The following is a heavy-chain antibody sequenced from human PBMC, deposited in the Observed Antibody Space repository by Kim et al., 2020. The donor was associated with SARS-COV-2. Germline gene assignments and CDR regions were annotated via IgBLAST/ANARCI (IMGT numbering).Heavy chain of an antibody. J-gene: IGHJ4*02. V-gene: IGHV4-34*01. CDR2: INHSGST. D-gene: IGHD3-22*01. CDR3: ARMGDSSGT. CDR1: GGSFRGYY. Sequence: SETLSLTCAVYGGSFRGYYWSWIRQPPGKGLEWIGEINHSGSTNYNPSLKSRVTISVDTSKNQFSLKLSSVTAADTAVYYCARMGDSSGTWGQGTLATGS.